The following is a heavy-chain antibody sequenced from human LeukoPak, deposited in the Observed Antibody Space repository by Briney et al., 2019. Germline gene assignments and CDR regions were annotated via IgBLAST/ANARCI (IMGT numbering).Heavy chain of an antibody. CDR2: ISYDGSNK. D-gene: IGHD1-26*01. Sequence: GRSLRLSCAASGFTFSSYAMHWVRQAPGKGLEWVAVISYDGSNKYYADSVKGRFTISRDNSKNALYLQMNSLRAEDTAVYYCARAYWDPWGQGTLVTVSS. CDR3: ARAYWDP. V-gene: IGHV3-30-3*01. CDR1: GFTFSSYA. J-gene: IGHJ4*02.